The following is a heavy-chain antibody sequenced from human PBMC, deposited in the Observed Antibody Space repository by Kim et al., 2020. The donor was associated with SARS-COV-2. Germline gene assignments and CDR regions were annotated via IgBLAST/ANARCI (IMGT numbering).Heavy chain of an antibody. CDR1: GYTFTSYY. J-gene: IGHJ4*02. V-gene: IGHV1-46*01. CDR3: ARDRKGVTTVTTWLLDY. Sequence: ASVKVSCKASGYTFTSYYMHWVRQAPGQGLEWMGIINPSGGSTSYAQKFQGRVTMTRDTSTSTVYMELSSLRSEDTAVYYCARDRKGVTTVTTWLLDYWGQGTLVTVSS. CDR2: INPSGGST. D-gene: IGHD4-4*01.